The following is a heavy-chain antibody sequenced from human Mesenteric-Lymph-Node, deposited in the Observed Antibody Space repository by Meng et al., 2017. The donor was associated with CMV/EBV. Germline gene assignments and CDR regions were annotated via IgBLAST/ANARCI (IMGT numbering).Heavy chain of an antibody. Sequence: SLKISCAASGFTFDDYAMHWVRQAPGKGLEWVSGISWNSGSIGYADSVKGRFTISRDNAKNTLYLQTNSLRAEDTAVYYCARWSGNCSRTSCRYYFDYWGQGTLVTVSS. CDR2: ISWNSGSI. D-gene: IGHD2-2*01. CDR3: ARWSGNCSRTSCRYYFDY. CDR1: GFTFDDYA. V-gene: IGHV3-9*01. J-gene: IGHJ4*02.